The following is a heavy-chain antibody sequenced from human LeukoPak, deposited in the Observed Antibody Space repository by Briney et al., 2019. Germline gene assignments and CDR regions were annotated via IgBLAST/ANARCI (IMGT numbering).Heavy chain of an antibody. Sequence: PGGSLRLSCAASGFTFNNYFMTWVRQAPGKGLEWVSTISGSAVSTYYADFVKGLFTISRDNSKNTLYLQMNSLRADDTAVYYCARSCRGASCYSGLDYWGQGTLVTVSS. V-gene: IGHV3-23*01. D-gene: IGHD2-2*01. CDR1: GFTFNNYF. CDR2: ISGSAVST. CDR3: ARSCRGASCYSGLDY. J-gene: IGHJ4*02.